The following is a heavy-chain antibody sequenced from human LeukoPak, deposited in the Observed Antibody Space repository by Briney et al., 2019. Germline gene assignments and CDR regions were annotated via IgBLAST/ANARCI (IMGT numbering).Heavy chain of an antibody. V-gene: IGHV4-59*08. Sequence: SSETLSLTCTVSGGSISSYYWSWIRQPPGKGLEWIGYIYYSGSTNYNPSLKSRVTISVDTSKNQFSLKLSSVTAADTAVYYCARHVELLWSPREYYGMDVWGQGTTVTVSS. CDR3: ARHVELLWSPREYYGMDV. J-gene: IGHJ6*02. CDR2: IYYSGST. CDR1: GGSISSYY. D-gene: IGHD3-10*01.